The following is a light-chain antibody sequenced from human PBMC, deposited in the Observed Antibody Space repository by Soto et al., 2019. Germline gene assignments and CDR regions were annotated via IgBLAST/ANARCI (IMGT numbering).Light chain of an antibody. CDR3: SSYTSSSTLYV. J-gene: IGLJ1*01. Sequence: QSALTQPRSVSGSPGQSVTISCTGSSSDVGAYNYASWYQQHPGTAPKLMIHDVNKRPSGVPDRFSGSKSGNTASLTISGLQAEDEADYYCSSYTSSSTLYVFGTGTKLTVL. V-gene: IGLV2-11*01. CDR2: DVN. CDR1: SSDVGAYNY.